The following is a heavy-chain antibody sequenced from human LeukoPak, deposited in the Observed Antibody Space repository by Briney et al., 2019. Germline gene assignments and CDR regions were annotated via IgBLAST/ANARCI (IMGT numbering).Heavy chain of an antibody. Sequence: GGSLRLSCAASGFTFSSYEMNWVRQAPGKGLEWVSYICSSGNTIYYADSVKGRFTISRDNAKNSLYLQMNSLRAEDTAVYYCARYTNGYSTFFDYWGQGTLVTVSS. D-gene: IGHD6-13*01. V-gene: IGHV3-48*03. CDR3: ARYTNGYSTFFDY. CDR1: GFTFSSYE. CDR2: ICSSGNTI. J-gene: IGHJ4*02.